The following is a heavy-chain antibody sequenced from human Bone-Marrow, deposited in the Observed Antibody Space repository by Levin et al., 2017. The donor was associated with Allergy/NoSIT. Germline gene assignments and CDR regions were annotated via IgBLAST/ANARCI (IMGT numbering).Heavy chain of an antibody. V-gene: IGHV1-18*01. D-gene: IGHD3-22*01. CDR2: ISAYNGNT. J-gene: IGHJ4*02. Sequence: GASVKVSCKASGYTFTSYGISWVRQAPGQGLEWMGWISAYNGNTNYAQKLQGRVTMTTDTSTSTAYMELRSLRSDDTAVYYCARGGRMYYYDSSGYYGLDYWGQGTLVTVSS. CDR1: GYTFTSYG. CDR3: ARGGRMYYYDSSGYYGLDY.